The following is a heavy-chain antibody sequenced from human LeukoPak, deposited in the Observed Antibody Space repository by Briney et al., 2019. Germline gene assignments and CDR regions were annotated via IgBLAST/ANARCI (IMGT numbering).Heavy chain of an antibody. CDR2: INPNSGGT. CDR1: GYTFTGYY. V-gene: IGHV1-2*02. CDR3: ARDGGYDSGYYYYYYGMDV. J-gene: IGHJ6*02. D-gene: IGHD5-12*01. Sequence: ASVKVSCKASGYTFTGYYMHWVRQAPGRGLEWMGWINPNSGGTNYAQKFQGRVTMTRDTSISTAYMELSRLRSDDTAVYYCARDGGYDSGYYYYYYGMDVWGQGTTVTVSS.